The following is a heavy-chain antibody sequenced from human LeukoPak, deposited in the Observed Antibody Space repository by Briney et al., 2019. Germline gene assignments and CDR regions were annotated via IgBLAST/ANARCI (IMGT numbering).Heavy chain of an antibody. CDR1: GFTFSNYG. CDR3: ARSWFDP. CDR2: ISYDGSNK. V-gene: IGHV3-30*03. J-gene: IGHJ5*02. Sequence: GGSLRLSCAASGFTFSNYGMHWVRQAPGKGLEWVAVISYDGSNKYYADSVKGRFAISRDNSKNSLYLQMNSLRAEDTAVYYCARSWFDPWGQGTLVTVSS.